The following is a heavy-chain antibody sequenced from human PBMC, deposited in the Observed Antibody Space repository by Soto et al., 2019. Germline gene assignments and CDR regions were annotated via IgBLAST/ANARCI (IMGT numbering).Heavy chain of an antibody. Sequence: PGWSLRLSCAASGFTFNTYAMDWVRQAPGKGLEWVAVIWNDGSNKYYADSVKGRFTISRDTSKNTLYLQMNSLRAEDTAVYYCARDLGGSYGPFDYWGQGTLVTVSS. V-gene: IGHV3-33*01. J-gene: IGHJ4*02. CDR1: GFTFNTYA. D-gene: IGHD5-18*01. CDR3: ARDLGGSYGPFDY. CDR2: IWNDGSNK.